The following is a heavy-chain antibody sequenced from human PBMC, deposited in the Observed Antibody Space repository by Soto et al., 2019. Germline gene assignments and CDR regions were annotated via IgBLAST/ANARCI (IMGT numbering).Heavy chain of an antibody. Sequence: SETLYLTCTVSGGSISSDYWSWVRQAPGKGLEWIGHIYYRGSTNYNPSLRSRSTISVDASKSQFSLKLNSVTTADTAVYYCARDGREASGMDVWGQGTKVT. D-gene: IGHD1-26*01. V-gene: IGHV4-59*01. J-gene: IGHJ6*02. CDR1: GGSISSDY. CDR3: ARDGREASGMDV. CDR2: IYYRGST.